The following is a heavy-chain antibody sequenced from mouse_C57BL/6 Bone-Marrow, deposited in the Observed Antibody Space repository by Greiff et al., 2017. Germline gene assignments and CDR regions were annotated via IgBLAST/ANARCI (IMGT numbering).Heavy chain of an antibody. J-gene: IGHJ1*03. CDR3: ARGYFDV. CDR2: ISSGSSTI. Sequence: EVKLMQPGGGLVKPGGSLKLSCAASGFTFSDYGMHWVRQAPEKGLEWVAYISSGSSTIYYADTVKGRFTISRDNAKNTPFLQMTSLRSEDTAMYYCARGYFDVWGTGTTVTVSS. CDR1: GFTFSDYG. V-gene: IGHV5-17*01.